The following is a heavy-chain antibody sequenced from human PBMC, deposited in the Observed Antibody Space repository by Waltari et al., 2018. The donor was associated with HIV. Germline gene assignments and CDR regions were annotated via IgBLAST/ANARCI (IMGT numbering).Heavy chain of an antibody. D-gene: IGHD2-21*01. V-gene: IGHV1-18*04. J-gene: IGHJ3*01. CDR1: GYRFISTS. CDR3: ARGIHIMVVSAPMAFDV. CDR2: ISASNGNT. Sequence: VQLVQSGAEVKKPGTSGKFCCETSGYRFISTSHNLVRQAPGQVLEWMGWISASNGNTKYAEKFQGRLTLTTDTITNIAYLELRNLRSDDTAIYYCARGIHIMVVSAPMAFDVWGQGTLVTVSS.